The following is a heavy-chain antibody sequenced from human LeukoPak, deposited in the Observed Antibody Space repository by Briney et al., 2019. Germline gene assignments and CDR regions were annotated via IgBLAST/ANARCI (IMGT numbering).Heavy chain of an antibody. Sequence: ASVKVSCKASGYTFTGSYIHWVRQAPGRGLEWMGRLSTNNGATNYAQKFQGRVTMTRDTSITTAYMELTRLTSDDTAVHYCARGGQPPGWGQGTLVTVSS. CDR1: GYTFTGSY. D-gene: IGHD5-12*01. V-gene: IGHV1-2*06. CDR3: ARGGQPPG. J-gene: IGHJ4*02. CDR2: LSTNNGAT.